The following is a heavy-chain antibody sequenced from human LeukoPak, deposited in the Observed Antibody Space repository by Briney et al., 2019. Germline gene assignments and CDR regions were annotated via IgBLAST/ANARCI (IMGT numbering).Heavy chain of an antibody. CDR2: IRYDGSNK. D-gene: IGHD2-2*01. J-gene: IGHJ4*02. Sequence: GGSLRFSCAASGFTFSSYGMHWVRQAPGKGLEWVAFIRYDGSNKYYADSVKGRFTISRDNSKNTLYLQMNSLRAEDTAVYYCAKDTNFLHYFDYWGQGTLVTVSS. V-gene: IGHV3-30*02. CDR1: GFTFSSYG. CDR3: AKDTNFLHYFDY.